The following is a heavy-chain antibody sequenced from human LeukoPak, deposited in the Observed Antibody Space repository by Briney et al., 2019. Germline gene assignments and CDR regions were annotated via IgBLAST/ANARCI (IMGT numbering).Heavy chain of an antibody. CDR1: GFTFSSYG. CDR2: IWYDGSNK. D-gene: IGHD4-17*01. J-gene: IGHJ4*02. CDR3: ARSDDYGDYTAYYFDY. V-gene: IGHV3-33*01. Sequence: GRSLRLSCAASGFTFSSYGMHWVRRAPGKGLEWVAVIWYDGSNKYYADSVKGRFTISRDNSKNTLYLQMNSLRAEDTAVYYCARSDDYGDYTAYYFDYWGQGTLVTVSS.